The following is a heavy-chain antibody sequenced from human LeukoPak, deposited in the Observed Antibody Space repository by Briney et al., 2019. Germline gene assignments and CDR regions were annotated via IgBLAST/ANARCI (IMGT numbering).Heavy chain of an antibody. J-gene: IGHJ4*02. CDR3: ARGSSTGDY. D-gene: IGHD4-17*01. V-gene: IGHV3-7*01. CDR2: IKQDGSEK. Sequence: GGSLRLSCAASGFTFSSYWMTWVRQAPGKGLEWVADIKQDGSEKYYVDSVKGRFTISRDNAKNSLYLQMNSLRAGDTSVYYCARGSSTGDYWGQGTLVTVSS. CDR1: GFTFSSYW.